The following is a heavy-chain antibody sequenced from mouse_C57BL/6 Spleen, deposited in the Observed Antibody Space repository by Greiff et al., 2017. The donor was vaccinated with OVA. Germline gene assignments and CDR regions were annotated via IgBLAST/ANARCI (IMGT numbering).Heavy chain of an antibody. D-gene: IGHD1-1*01. CDR3: ARGGYYGSSSFAY. V-gene: IGHV1-66*01. J-gene: IGHJ3*01. Sequence: LVESGPELVKPGASVKISCKASGYSFTSYYIHWVKQRPGQGLEWIGWIYPGSGNPKYNEKFKGKATLTADTSSSTAYMQLSSLTSEDSAVYYCARGGYYGSSSFAYWGQGTLVTVSA. CDR2: IYPGSGNP. CDR1: GYSFTSYY.